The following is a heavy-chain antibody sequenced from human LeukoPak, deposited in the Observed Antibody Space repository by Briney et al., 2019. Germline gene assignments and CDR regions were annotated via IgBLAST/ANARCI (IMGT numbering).Heavy chain of an antibody. V-gene: IGHV1-18*01. Sequence: ASVKVSCKASGYTFTSYGIGWVRQAPGQGLEWMGWISAYNGNTNYAQKLQGRVTMTTDTSTSTAYMELRSLRSDDTAVYYCARLATGTTGVWFDPWGQGTLVTVSS. D-gene: IGHD1-1*01. CDR2: ISAYNGNT. J-gene: IGHJ5*02. CDR1: GYTFTSYG. CDR3: ARLATGTTGVWFDP.